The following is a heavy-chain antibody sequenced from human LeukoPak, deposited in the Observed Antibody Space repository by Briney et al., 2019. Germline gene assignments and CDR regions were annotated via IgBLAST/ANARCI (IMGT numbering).Heavy chain of an antibody. Sequence: TSVKVSCKASGYTFTGYYMHWVRQAPGQGLEWMGWINPNSGGTNYAQKFQGWVTMTRDTSISTAYMELSRLRSDDTAVYYCATYDYSNYYYFDYWGQGTLVTVSS. CDR3: ATYDYSNYYYFDY. CDR2: INPNSGGT. CDR1: GYTFTGYY. D-gene: IGHD4-11*01. V-gene: IGHV1-2*04. J-gene: IGHJ4*02.